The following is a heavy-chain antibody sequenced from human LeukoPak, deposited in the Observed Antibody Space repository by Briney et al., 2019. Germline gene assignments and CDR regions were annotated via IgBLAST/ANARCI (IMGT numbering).Heavy chain of an antibody. J-gene: IGHJ4*02. CDR2: IYYSGST. Sequence: PSETLSLTCTVSGGSISSYYWSWIRQPPGKGLEWIGYIYYSGSTNYNPSLKSRVTISVDTSKNQFSLKLSSVTAADTAVYYCARGGTDKLLWFGELLSRAIDYWGQGTLVTVSS. D-gene: IGHD3-10*01. CDR1: GGSISSYY. V-gene: IGHV4-59*12. CDR3: ARGGTDKLLWFGELLSRAIDY.